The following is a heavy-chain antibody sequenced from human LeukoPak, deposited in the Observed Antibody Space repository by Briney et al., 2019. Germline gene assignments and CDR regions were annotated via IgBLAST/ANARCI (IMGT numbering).Heavy chain of an antibody. D-gene: IGHD6-6*01. Sequence: GGSLRLSCAASGFTFSSYSMNWVRQAPGKGLEWVSSISSSSSYIYYADSVKGRFTISRDNAKNSLYLQMNSLRAEDTAVYYCARDAIAAHPFDYWGQGTLVTVSS. J-gene: IGHJ4*02. V-gene: IGHV3-21*01. CDR1: GFTFSSYS. CDR2: ISSSSSYI. CDR3: ARDAIAAHPFDY.